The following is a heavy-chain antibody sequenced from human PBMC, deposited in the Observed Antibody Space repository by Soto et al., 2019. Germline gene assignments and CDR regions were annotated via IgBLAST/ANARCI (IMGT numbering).Heavy chain of an antibody. J-gene: IGHJ6*02. Sequence: QVQLVQSGAEVKKPGSSVKVSCKASGGTFSSYAISWVRQAPGQGLEWMGGITPIFGTANYAQKFQGRVTITADESTSTAYMELSSLRSEDTAVYYCARTSIAARAFGYYYYYGMDVWGQGTTVTVSS. CDR3: ARTSIAARAFGYYYYYGMDV. D-gene: IGHD6-6*01. V-gene: IGHV1-69*12. CDR1: GGTFSSYA. CDR2: ITPIFGTA.